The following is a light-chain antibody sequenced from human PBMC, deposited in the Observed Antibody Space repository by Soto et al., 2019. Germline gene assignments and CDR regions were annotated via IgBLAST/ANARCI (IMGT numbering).Light chain of an antibody. CDR3: QQYNNWPRT. Sequence: EIVMTQSPATLSVSPGEGATLSCMASQSVSSKLAWYQHKPGQAPRLLIYGASFRATGMPARFSGSGFGTEFTLTISSLQSEDFAVYYCQQYNNWPRTFGQGTKVDI. J-gene: IGKJ1*01. CDR1: QSVSSK. CDR2: GAS. V-gene: IGKV3-15*01.